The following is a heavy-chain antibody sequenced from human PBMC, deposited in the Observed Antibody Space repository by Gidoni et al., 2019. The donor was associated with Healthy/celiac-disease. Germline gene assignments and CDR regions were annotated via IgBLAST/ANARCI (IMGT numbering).Heavy chain of an antibody. Sequence: QLQLQESGPGLLKPSATLSLPCTVSGGSISSSSYYWGWIRQPPGKGLEWIGSIYYSGSTYYNPSLKSRVTISVDTSKNQFSLKLSSVTAADTAVYYCAITPNYDILTGYYMPNPFDYWGQGTLVTVSS. D-gene: IGHD3-9*01. J-gene: IGHJ4*02. V-gene: IGHV4-39*01. CDR2: IYYSGST. CDR1: GGSISSSSYY. CDR3: AITPNYDILTGYYMPNPFDY.